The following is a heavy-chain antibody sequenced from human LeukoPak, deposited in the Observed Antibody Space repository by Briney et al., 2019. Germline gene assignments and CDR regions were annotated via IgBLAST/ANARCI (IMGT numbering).Heavy chain of an antibody. J-gene: IGHJ5*02. Sequence: PGGSLRLSCAASGFTVSKNYMSWVRQAPGKGLEWVSVIYTGGSTDYADSVKGRFTISRDNSKNTLYLQMNSLRAEDTAMYYCARGRQGYGDYFSWGQGTLVTVSS. V-gene: IGHV3-53*01. D-gene: IGHD4-17*01. CDR1: GFTVSKNY. CDR2: IYTGGST. CDR3: ARGRQGYGDYFS.